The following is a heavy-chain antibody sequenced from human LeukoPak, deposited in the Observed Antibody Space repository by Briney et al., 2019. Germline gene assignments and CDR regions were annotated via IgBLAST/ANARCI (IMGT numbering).Heavy chain of an antibody. CDR3: ARDAADYYDFGYFDY. J-gene: IGHJ4*02. Sequence: PGGSLRLSCAASGFTFSSYAMHWVRQAPGKGLEWVAVISYDGSNKYYADSVKGRFTISRDNSKNTLYLQMNSLRAEDTAVYYCARDAADYYDFGYFDYWGQGTLVTVSS. V-gene: IGHV3-30-3*01. CDR1: GFTFSSYA. D-gene: IGHD3-22*01. CDR2: ISYDGSNK.